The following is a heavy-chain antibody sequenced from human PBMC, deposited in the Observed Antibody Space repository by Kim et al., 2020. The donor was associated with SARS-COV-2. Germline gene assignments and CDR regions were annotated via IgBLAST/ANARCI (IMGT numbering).Heavy chain of an antibody. D-gene: IGHD2-21*02. CDR1: GYSFTTYW. V-gene: IGHV5-51*01. CDR2: IYPPDSDT. CDR3: ARVTRSVVTGYLSAFDV. J-gene: IGHJ3*01. Sequence: ESLKISCQGSGYSFTTYWIGWVRQMPGKGLEWRGIIYPPDSDTKYSPSFQGQVTISADKSISAAYLQWSSLKASDTAMYYCARVTRSVVTGYLSAFDVWGQGTMVTVSS.